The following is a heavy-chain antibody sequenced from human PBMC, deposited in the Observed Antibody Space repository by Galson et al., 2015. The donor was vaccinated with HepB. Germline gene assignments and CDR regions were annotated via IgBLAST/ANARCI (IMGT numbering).Heavy chain of an antibody. CDR2: INYNSDSR. D-gene: IGHD6-19*01. J-gene: IGHJ2*01. V-gene: IGHV3-9*01. Sequence: SLRLSCAASGFTFADYAMHWVRQAPGKGLEWVSGINYNSDSRAYADSVQGRIFISRDNAKSSLYVQLNSLRAEDTALYYCARRGLGWSSWYFDLWGRGTLVTVSS. CDR3: ARRGLGWSSWYFDL. CDR1: GFTFADYA.